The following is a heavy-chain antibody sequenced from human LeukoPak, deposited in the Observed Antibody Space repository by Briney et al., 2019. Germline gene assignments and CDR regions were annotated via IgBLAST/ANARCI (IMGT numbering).Heavy chain of an antibody. Sequence: SETLSLTCTVSGGSISSYYWSWIRQPAGKGLEWIGRIYTSGSTNYNPSLESRVTMSVDTSKNQFSLKLSSVTAADPAVYYCARTACSGGSCYHDYWGQGTLVTVSS. CDR3: ARTACSGGSCYHDY. CDR1: GGSISSYY. D-gene: IGHD2-15*01. V-gene: IGHV4-4*07. J-gene: IGHJ4*02. CDR2: IYTSGST.